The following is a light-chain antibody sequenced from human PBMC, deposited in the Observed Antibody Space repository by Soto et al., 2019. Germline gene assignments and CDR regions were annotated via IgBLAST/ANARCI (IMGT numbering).Light chain of an antibody. CDR2: GAS. CDR3: QHRGSWPIT. CDR1: QSVSSK. J-gene: IGKJ5*01. Sequence: EIVMTQSPVTLSVSPGERATLSCRASQSVSSKLAWYQQKPGQAPRLLIYGASTRATGIPARFSGSGSGTEFTLSISSLQSEDFAVYYCQHRGSWPITFGQGTRLEIK. V-gene: IGKV3-15*01.